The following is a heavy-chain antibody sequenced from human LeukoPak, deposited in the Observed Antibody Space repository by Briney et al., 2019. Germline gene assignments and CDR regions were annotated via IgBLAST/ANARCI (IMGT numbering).Heavy chain of an antibody. CDR1: GYTFTSYG. CDR3: ARFNYYDSSDATFWFDP. V-gene: IGHV1-2*02. Sequence: ASVKVSCKASGYTFTSYGINWVRQAPGQGLEWMGWINPNSGGTNYAQKFQGRVTMTRDTSISTAYMELSRLRSDDTAVYYCARFNYYDSSDATFWFDPWGQGTLVTVSS. J-gene: IGHJ5*02. CDR2: INPNSGGT. D-gene: IGHD3-22*01.